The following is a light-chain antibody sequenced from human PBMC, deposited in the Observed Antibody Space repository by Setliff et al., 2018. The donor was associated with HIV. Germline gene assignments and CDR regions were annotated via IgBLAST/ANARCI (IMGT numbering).Light chain of an antibody. V-gene: IGLV2-14*03. CDR2: DVT. CDR3: FSYAGSYAFV. CDR1: SSDVGGYSY. J-gene: IGLJ1*01. Sequence: QSVLTQPASVSGSPGQSITISCTGTSSDVGGYSYVSWYQQHPDKAPKLMIYDVTNRPSGVSNRFSGSKSGNTASLTISGLQAEDEADYYCFSYAGSYAFVFGTGTKVTVL.